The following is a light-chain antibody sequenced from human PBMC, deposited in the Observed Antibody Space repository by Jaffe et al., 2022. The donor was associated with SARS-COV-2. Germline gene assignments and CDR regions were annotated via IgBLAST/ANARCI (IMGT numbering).Light chain of an antibody. CDR1: RSLVHSNGNTY. Sequence: DVVMTQSPLSLPVILGQPASISCRSSRSLVHSNGNTYLNWFQQRPGQSPRLLIYKVSSRASGVPDRFSGSGSGTDFTLKISRVEAEDVGVYYCMQAIHWPDTFGQGTKLEIK. J-gene: IGKJ2*01. CDR2: KVS. V-gene: IGKV2-30*02. CDR3: MQAIHWPDT.